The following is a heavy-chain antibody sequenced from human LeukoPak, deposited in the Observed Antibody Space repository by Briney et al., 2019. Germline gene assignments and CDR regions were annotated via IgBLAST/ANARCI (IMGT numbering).Heavy chain of an antibody. Sequence: GRSLRLSCAASGFTFSSYGMHWVRQAPGKGLEWVAVISYDGSDKYSADSVKGRFTISRDNAKNSLYLQMNSLRAEDTALYYCAKDISNSGAFDIWGQGTMVTVSS. V-gene: IGHV3-30*18. J-gene: IGHJ3*02. CDR2: ISYDGSDK. D-gene: IGHD1-1*01. CDR3: AKDISNSGAFDI. CDR1: GFTFSSYG.